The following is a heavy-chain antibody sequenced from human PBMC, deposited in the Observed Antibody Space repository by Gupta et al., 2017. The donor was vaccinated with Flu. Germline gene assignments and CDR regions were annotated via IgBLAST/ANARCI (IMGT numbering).Heavy chain of an antibody. V-gene: IGHV3-48*03. CDR1: SGYE. J-gene: IGHJ4*02. D-gene: IGHD2-8*01. Sequence: SGYEMNWVRQAPGKGLEWVSSIENSGSAMFYADSVKGRFTISRDNAKNSLFLQMNSLRAEDTAVYYCTSLMVFWGQGTLVTVSS. CDR3: TSLMVF. CDR2: IENSGSAM.